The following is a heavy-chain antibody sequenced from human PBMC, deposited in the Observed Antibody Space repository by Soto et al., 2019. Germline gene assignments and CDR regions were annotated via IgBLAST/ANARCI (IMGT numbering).Heavy chain of an antibody. D-gene: IGHD2-2*01. V-gene: IGHV4-38-2*01. J-gene: IGHJ4*02. CDR1: GFSISSDSY. CDR3: GHLKTDTEVTPAPPLFDS. Sequence: SETLSLTCAVSGFSISSDSYWGWMRQSPGKGLEWIGTRSHSGRTFYNPSLKSRVTISADTTKNQFSLSLTSVTAADTAVYYCGHLKTDTEVTPAPPLFDSWGQGTLVTVS. CDR2: RSHSGRT.